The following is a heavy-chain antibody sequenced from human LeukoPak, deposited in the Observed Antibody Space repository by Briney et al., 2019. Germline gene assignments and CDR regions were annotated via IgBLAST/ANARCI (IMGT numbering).Heavy chain of an antibody. CDR1: GGSISSYY. D-gene: IGHD6-6*01. CDR2: IYYSGST. J-gene: IGHJ3*02. CDR3: ARVYEYSSSPDAFDI. V-gene: IGHV4-59*01. Sequence: PSETLSLTCTVSGGSISSYYWSWIRQPPGKGLEWIGYIYYSGSTNYNPSLKSRVTISVDTSKNQFSLKLSSVTAADTAVYYCARVYEYSSSPDAFDIWGQGTMVTVSS.